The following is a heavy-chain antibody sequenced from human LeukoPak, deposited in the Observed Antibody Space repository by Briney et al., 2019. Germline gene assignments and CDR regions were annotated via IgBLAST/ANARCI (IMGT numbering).Heavy chain of an antibody. D-gene: IGHD5-24*01. V-gene: IGHV4-34*01. CDR2: INYSGST. CDR3: ARDGDGYNF. Sequence: SETLSLTCTVYGGSFSGYYWSWIRQPPGKGLEWIGEINYSGSTNYNPSLKSRVTISVDTSKNQFSLKLSSVTAADTAVYYCARDGDGYNFWGQGTLVTVSS. J-gene: IGHJ4*02. CDR1: GGSFSGYY.